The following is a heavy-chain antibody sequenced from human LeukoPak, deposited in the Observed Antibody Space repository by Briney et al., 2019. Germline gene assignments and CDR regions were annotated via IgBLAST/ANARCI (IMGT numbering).Heavy chain of an antibody. D-gene: IGHD6-13*01. Sequence: ASVKVSCKASGYTFTVYYMHWVRQAPGQGLEWMGWINPNSGGTNYAQKFQGRVTMTRDTSISTAYMELSRLRSDDTAVYYCARELYSSSWYVNWGQGTLVTVSS. J-gene: IGHJ4*02. V-gene: IGHV1-2*02. CDR1: GYTFTVYY. CDR2: INPNSGGT. CDR3: ARELYSSSWYVN.